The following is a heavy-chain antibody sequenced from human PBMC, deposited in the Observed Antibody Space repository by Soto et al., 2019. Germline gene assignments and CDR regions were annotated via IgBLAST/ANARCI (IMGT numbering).Heavy chain of an antibody. V-gene: IGHV4-31*03. J-gene: IGHJ4*02. Sequence: TSETLSLTCTVSGGSISSGGYYWSWIRQHPGKGLEWIGYIYYSGSTYYNPSLKSRVTISVDTSKNQFSLKLSSVTAADTAVYYCARVPTTVIYYFDYWGQGTLVTVSS. D-gene: IGHD4-17*01. CDR1: GGSISSGGYY. CDR2: IYYSGST. CDR3: ARVPTTVIYYFDY.